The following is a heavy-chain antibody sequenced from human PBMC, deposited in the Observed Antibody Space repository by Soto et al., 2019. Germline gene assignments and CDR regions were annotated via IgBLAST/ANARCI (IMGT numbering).Heavy chain of an antibody. V-gene: IGHV3-7*01. CDR3: ASTASLDY. D-gene: IGHD2-21*02. J-gene: IGHJ4*02. CDR1: GFTFSNYW. Sequence: EVQLVESGGGLVQPGGSLRLSCVASGFTFSNYWMSWVRQAPGKGLEWVANIKQDGSEKYYVDSVKGRFTISRDNAKSSLYLQMNSLRVEDTAVYYCASTASLDYWGQGTLVTVSS. CDR2: IKQDGSEK.